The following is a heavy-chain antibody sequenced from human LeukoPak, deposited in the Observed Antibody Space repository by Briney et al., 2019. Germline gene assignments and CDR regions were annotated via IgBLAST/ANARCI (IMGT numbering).Heavy chain of an antibody. J-gene: IGHJ4*02. Sequence: SETLSLTCTVSGGSISSSDSYRGWIRQPPGKGLEWIGEINHSGSTNYNPSLKSRVTISVDTSKNQFSLKLSSVTAADTAVYYCARHIRITMVRGPFDYWGQGTLVTVSS. D-gene: IGHD3-10*01. CDR3: ARHIRITMVRGPFDY. V-gene: IGHV4-39*01. CDR2: INHSGST. CDR1: GGSISSSDSY.